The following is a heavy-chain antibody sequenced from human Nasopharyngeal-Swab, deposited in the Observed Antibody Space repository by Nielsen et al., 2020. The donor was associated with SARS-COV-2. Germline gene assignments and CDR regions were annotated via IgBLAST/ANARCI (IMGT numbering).Heavy chain of an antibody. CDR3: ARVRGRSCSLQGGMDV. D-gene: IGHD2-15*01. Sequence: SVKVSCKASGGTFSSYAISWVRQAPGQGLEWMGGIIPIFGTANYAQKFQGRVTITADESTSTAYMELSSLRSEDTAVYYCARVRGRSCSLQGGMDVWGQGTTVTVSS. CDR2: IIPIFGTA. J-gene: IGHJ6*02. CDR1: GGTFSSYA. V-gene: IGHV1-69*13.